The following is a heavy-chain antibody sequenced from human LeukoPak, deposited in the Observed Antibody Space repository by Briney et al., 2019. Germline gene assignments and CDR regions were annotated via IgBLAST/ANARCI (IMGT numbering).Heavy chain of an antibody. D-gene: IGHD3-10*01. CDR3: ARGGPTYYYGSGSYQFDP. J-gene: IGHJ5*02. CDR2: INHSGST. Sequence: PSETLSLTCAVYGGSFSGYYWSWIRQPPGKGLEWIGEINHSGSTNYNPSLKSRVTISVDTSKNQFSLKLSSVTAADTAVYYCARGGPTYYYGSGSYQFDPWGQGTLVTVSS. V-gene: IGHV4-34*01. CDR1: GGSFSGYY.